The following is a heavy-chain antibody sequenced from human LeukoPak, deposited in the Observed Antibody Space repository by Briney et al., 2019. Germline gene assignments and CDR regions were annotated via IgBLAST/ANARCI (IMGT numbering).Heavy chain of an antibody. CDR2: IYYSGST. CDR3: ARTYYYDSSSSAAEYFQH. CDR1: GGSISSYY. D-gene: IGHD3-22*01. V-gene: IGHV4-59*01. Sequence: SETLSLTCTVSGGSISSYYWSWIRQPPGKGLEWIGYIYYSGSTNYNPSLKSRVTISVDTSKNQFSLKLSSVTAADTAVYYCARTYYYDSSSSAAEYFQHCGQGTLVTVSS. J-gene: IGHJ1*01.